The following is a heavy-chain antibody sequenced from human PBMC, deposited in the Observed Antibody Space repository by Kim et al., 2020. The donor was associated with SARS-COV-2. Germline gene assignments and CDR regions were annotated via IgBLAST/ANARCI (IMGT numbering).Heavy chain of an antibody. Sequence: SETLSLTCAVSGGSISSSNWWSWVRQPPGKGLEWIGEIYHSGRTNYNPSLKSRVTISVDKSKNQFSLKLSSVTAADTAVYYCAREFVRYFDSYYYYYGMDVWGQGTTVTVSS. CDR3: AREFVRYFDSYYYYYGMDV. CDR2: IYHSGRT. V-gene: IGHV4-4*02. D-gene: IGHD3-9*01. J-gene: IGHJ6*02. CDR1: GGSISSSNW.